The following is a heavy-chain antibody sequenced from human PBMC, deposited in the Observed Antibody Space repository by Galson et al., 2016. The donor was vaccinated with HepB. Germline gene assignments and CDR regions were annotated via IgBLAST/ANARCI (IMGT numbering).Heavy chain of an antibody. CDR2: VSGSGGST. Sequence: SLRLSCAASGFTFSNYAMSWVRQAPGKGLEWLAAVSGSGGSTFYADSVKGRFTISRDISKDTLYLQMNSVRAEDTAVYYCARDGYSSGYFDYWGQGTLATISS. D-gene: IGHD6-19*01. CDR3: ARDGYSSGYFDY. J-gene: IGHJ4*02. CDR1: GFTFSNYA. V-gene: IGHV3-23*01.